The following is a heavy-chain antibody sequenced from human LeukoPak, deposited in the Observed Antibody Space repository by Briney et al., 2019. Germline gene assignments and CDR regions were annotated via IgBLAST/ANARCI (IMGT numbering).Heavy chain of an antibody. CDR1: GFTFSSYS. J-gene: IGHJ5*02. D-gene: IGHD6-6*01. Sequence: GGSLRLSCAASGFTFSSYSMNWVRQAPGKGLEWVSSISSSSGYIYYADSVKGRFTISRDNAKNSLYLQMNSLKTEDTAVYYCTRGRTAARLFWFDPWGQGTLVTVSS. CDR3: TRGRTAARLFWFDP. V-gene: IGHV3-21*03. CDR2: ISSSSGYI.